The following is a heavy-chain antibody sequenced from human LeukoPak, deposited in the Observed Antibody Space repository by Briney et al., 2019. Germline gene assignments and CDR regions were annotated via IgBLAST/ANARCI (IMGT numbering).Heavy chain of an antibody. CDR3: ARVGTMVRGTRYGMDV. D-gene: IGHD3-10*01. CDR1: GYSISSGYY. Sequence: SETLSLTCAVSGYSISSGYYWGWIRQPPGKGLEWIGSIYHSGSTYYNPSLKSRVTISVDTSKNQFSLKLSSATAADTAVYYCARVGTMVRGTRYGMDVWGQGTTVTVSS. CDR2: IYHSGST. V-gene: IGHV4-38-2*01. J-gene: IGHJ6*02.